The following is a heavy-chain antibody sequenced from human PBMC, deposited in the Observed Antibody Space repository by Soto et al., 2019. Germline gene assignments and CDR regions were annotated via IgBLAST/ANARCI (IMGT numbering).Heavy chain of an antibody. CDR3: AVSSPDIVVLPSSIYFTS. D-gene: IGHD2-15*01. V-gene: IGHV3-9*02. CDR2: LSWDRSTV. J-gene: IGHJ4*02. CDR1: GSSSDPFT. Sequence: PGGSLRLSCVASGSSSDPFTMHWVRELPGKGLEWVAGLSWDRSTVAYADSVQGRFTISRDHAKNSVDLLMESLRPDDTALYFCAVSSPDIVVLPSSIYFTSWGPGTQVTVSS.